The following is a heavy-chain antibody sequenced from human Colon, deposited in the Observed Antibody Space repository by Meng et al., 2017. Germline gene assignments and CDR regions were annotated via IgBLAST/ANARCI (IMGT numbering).Heavy chain of an antibody. Sequence: GGSLRLSCVASGFTFSSYWMSWVRQAPGKGLEWVANIKQDGSQNYSVDSVQGRFTISRDNAKNSLYLQMNSLRAEDTAVYYCASHQWLIRGFDYWGQGTLVTVSS. CDR1: GFTFSSYW. V-gene: IGHV3-7*01. D-gene: IGHD6-19*01. J-gene: IGHJ4*02. CDR2: IKQDGSQN. CDR3: ASHQWLIRGFDY.